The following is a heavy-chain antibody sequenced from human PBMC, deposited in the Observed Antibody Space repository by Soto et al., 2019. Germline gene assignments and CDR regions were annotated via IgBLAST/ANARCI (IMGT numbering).Heavy chain of an antibody. CDR3: AAWDGSGSSIYFDY. J-gene: IGHJ4*02. CDR1: GFTFTSSA. Sequence: ASVKVSCKASGFTFTSSAVQWVRQARGQRLEWIGWIVVGSGNTNYAQKFQERVTITRDMSTSTAYMELSSLRSEDTAVYYCAAWDGSGSSIYFDYWGQGTLVTASS. CDR2: IVVGSGNT. D-gene: IGHD3-10*01. V-gene: IGHV1-58*01.